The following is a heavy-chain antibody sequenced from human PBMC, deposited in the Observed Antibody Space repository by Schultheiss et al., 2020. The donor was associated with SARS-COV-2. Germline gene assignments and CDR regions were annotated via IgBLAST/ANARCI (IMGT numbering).Heavy chain of an antibody. CDR3: ARGRLGYCSSTSCYGVSTNWFDP. D-gene: IGHD2-2*01. Sequence: SQTLSLTCTVSGGSISSYYWSWIRQPAGKGLEWIGRIYTSGSTNYNPSLKSRVTMSVDTSKNQFSLKLSSVTAADTAVYYCARGRLGYCSSTSCYGVSTNWFDPWGQGTLVTVSS. J-gene: IGHJ5*02. CDR1: GGSISSYY. CDR2: IYTSGST. V-gene: IGHV4-4*07.